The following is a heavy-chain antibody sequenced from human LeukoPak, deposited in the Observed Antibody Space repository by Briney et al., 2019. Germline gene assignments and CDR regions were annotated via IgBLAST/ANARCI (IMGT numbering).Heavy chain of an antibody. D-gene: IGHD6-6*01. CDR2: INHSGST. V-gene: IGHV4-34*01. J-gene: IGHJ4*02. CDR3: ARGIAARPNYFDY. CDR1: GGSFSGYY. Sequence: PSETLSLTCAVSGGSFSGYYWSWVRQPPGKGLEWIGEINHSGSTNYNPSLKGRVTISVDTSKNQFSLKLSSVTAADTAVYYCARGIAARPNYFDYWGQGTLVTVSS.